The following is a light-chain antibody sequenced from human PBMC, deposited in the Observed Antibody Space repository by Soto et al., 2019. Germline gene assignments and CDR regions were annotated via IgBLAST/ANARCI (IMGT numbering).Light chain of an antibody. CDR3: QQLNTYPLT. J-gene: IGKJ4*01. V-gene: IGKV1-9*01. Sequence: IQLTQSPSSLSASVGDRVTITCRASQGINNYLVWYQQKPGEAPKLLIYAASTLQSGVPSRFSGSASGTDFPLSSSSLQSEDFATYYCQQLNTYPLTCGGGPKVEIQ. CDR1: QGINNY. CDR2: AAS.